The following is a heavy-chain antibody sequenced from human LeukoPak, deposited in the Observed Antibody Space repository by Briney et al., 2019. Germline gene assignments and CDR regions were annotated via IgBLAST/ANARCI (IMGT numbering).Heavy chain of an antibody. CDR1: GGSFSGYY. J-gene: IGHJ3*02. V-gene: IGHV4-34*01. Sequence: KTSETLSLTCAVYGGSFSGYYWSWIRQPPGKGLEWIGEINHSGSTNYNPSLKSRVTISVDTSKNQFSLKLSSVTAADTAVYYCARATTMIVPVFDIWGQGTMVTVSS. CDR2: INHSGST. CDR3: ARATTMIVPVFDI. D-gene: IGHD3-22*01.